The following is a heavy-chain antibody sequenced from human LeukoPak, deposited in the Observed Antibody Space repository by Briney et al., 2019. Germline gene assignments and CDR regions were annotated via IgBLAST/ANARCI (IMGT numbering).Heavy chain of an antibody. J-gene: IGHJ3*02. CDR1: GFTFSSYG. D-gene: IGHD3-16*01. CDR3: AKDTEYDWGHAFDI. V-gene: IGHV3-30*02. CDR2: IRYDGSNK. Sequence: GGSLRLSCAASGFTFSSYGMHWVRQAPGKGLEWVSFIRYDGSNKLYSDSVKGRFTISRDNSKNTLHLQMNSLTTGDTAVYYCAKDTEYDWGHAFDIWGQGTMISVSS.